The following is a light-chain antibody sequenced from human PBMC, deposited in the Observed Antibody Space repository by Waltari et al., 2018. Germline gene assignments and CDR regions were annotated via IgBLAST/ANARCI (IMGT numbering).Light chain of an antibody. J-gene: IGLJ2*01. CDR1: SGHSSYI. CDR2: LEGSGSD. V-gene: IGLV4-60*03. CDR3: ETWDSNTS. Sequence: QPVLTQSSSASASLGSSVKLTCTLSSGHSSYIIAWHQQQPGKAPRFLLKLEGSGSDNKGSGIPDRFAGSSSGAGRYLTISNLQSEDEADYYCETWDSNTSFGGGTKLTVL.